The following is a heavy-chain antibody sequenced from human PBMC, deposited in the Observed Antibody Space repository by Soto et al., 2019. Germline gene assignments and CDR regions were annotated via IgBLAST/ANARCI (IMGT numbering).Heavy chain of an antibody. CDR3: ARDSSGHYSAYYYGMDV. CDR2: INPNSGGT. Sequence: AAVKVSCKASGYTFTGYYMHWVRQAPGQGLEWMGWINPNSGGTNYAQKFQGWVTMTRDTSISTAYMELSRLRSDDTAVYYCARDSSGHYSAYYYGMDVWGQGTTVTVSS. CDR1: GYTFTGYY. V-gene: IGHV1-2*04. D-gene: IGHD3-22*01. J-gene: IGHJ6*02.